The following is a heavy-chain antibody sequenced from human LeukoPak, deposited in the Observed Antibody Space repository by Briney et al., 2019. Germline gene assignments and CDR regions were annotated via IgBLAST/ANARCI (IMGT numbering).Heavy chain of an antibody. CDR1: GYTFTSYY. CDR2: INPNSGGT. Sequence: ASVKVSCKASGYTFTSYYMHWVRQAPGQGLEWMGWINPNSGGTNYAQKFQGRVTMTRDTSISTAYMELSRLRSDDTAVYYCARDVHCSGGSCYGGYYYYMDVWGKGTTVTVSS. CDR3: ARDVHCSGGSCYGGYYYYMDV. V-gene: IGHV1-2*02. J-gene: IGHJ6*03. D-gene: IGHD2-15*01.